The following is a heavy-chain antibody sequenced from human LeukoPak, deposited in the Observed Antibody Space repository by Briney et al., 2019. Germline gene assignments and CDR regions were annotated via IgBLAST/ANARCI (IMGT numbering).Heavy chain of an antibody. CDR3: AKDRPNFHENSGHYYRRDGDS. J-gene: IGHJ5*01. D-gene: IGHD3-22*01. CDR2: MCGTAGCT. Sequence: GGSLTLSCQASGFTFYMYAMSWVRQAPGKGLEWVASMCGTAGCTFYPDSVKGRFTISRDNSKNVLYLRMNSLTAEDTAIYYCAKDRPNFHENSGHYYRRDGDSWGQGTLVTVSS. CDR1: GFTFYMYA. V-gene: IGHV3-23*01.